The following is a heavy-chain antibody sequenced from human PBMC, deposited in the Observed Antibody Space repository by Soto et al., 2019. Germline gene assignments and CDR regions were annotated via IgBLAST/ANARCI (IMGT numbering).Heavy chain of an antibody. CDR3: ARNYGSGSYYRDYYGMDV. V-gene: IGHV1-69*02. Sequence: QVQLVQSGAEVKKPGSSVKVSCKASGGTFSSYTISWVRQAPGQGLEWMGRIIPILGIANYAQKFQGRVTITADKSTSTAYMELSSLRSEDTAVYYCARNYGSGSYYRDYYGMDVWGQGTTVTVSS. J-gene: IGHJ6*02. D-gene: IGHD3-10*01. CDR2: IIPILGIA. CDR1: GGTFSSYT.